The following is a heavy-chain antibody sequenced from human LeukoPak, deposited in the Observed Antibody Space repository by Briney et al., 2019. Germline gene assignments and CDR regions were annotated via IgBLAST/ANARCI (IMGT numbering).Heavy chain of an antibody. CDR2: IYSGGST. Sequence: GGSLRLSCAASGFTLSSNYMGWVRQAPGKGLEGVSVIYSGGSTYYSDSVTGRFTISRDNSKNTLYPQMNSLRAEDTAVYYCARDGGDDYYYYGMDVWGQGTTVTVSS. J-gene: IGHJ6*02. D-gene: IGHD2-21*02. V-gene: IGHV3-66*02. CDR3: ARDGGDDYYYYGMDV. CDR1: GFTLSSNY.